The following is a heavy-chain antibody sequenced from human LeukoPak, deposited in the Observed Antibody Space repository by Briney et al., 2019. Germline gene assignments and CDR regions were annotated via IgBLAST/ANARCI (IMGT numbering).Heavy chain of an antibody. D-gene: IGHD6-19*01. J-gene: IGHJ4*02. CDR1: GYTLTELS. CDR2: FDPEDGEI. CDR3: ATSIAVAANGFDY. Sequence: ASVKVSCKVSGYTLTELSMHWVRQAPGKGLEWMGGFDPEDGEIIYAQKFQGRVTMTEDTSTDTAYMELSTVRSEDTAVYYCATSIAVAANGFDYWGQGTQVTVSS. V-gene: IGHV1-24*01.